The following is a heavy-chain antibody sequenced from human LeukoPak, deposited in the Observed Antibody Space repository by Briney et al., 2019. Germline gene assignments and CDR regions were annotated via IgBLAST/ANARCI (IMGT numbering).Heavy chain of an antibody. D-gene: IGHD3-3*01. V-gene: IGHV1-2*02. J-gene: IGHJ4*02. CDR2: INPNSGDT. CDR1: GYTYG. Sequence: ASVKVSCKASGYTYGITWVRQAPGQGLEWMGSINPNSGDTYYEQKFQGRLTVTRDRSIGTAYMELSSLRSDDTAIYYCVRVTFGVIIMFDYWGQGTLVTVSS. CDR3: VRVTFGVIIMFDY.